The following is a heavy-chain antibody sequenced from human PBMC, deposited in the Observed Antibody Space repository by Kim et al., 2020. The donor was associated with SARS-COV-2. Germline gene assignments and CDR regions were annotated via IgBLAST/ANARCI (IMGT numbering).Heavy chain of an antibody. V-gene: IGHV5-51*01. CDR3: ARPIPSAEYYDILTGYYKNPNPVAFDI. J-gene: IGHJ3*02. CDR1: GYSFTSYW. Sequence: GESLKISCKGSGYSFTSYWIGWVRQMPGKGLEWMGIIYPGDSDTRYSPSFQGQVTISADKSISTAYLQWSSLKASDTAMYYCARPIPSAEYYDILTGYYKNPNPVAFDIWGQGTMVTVSS. D-gene: IGHD3-9*01. CDR2: IYPGDSDT.